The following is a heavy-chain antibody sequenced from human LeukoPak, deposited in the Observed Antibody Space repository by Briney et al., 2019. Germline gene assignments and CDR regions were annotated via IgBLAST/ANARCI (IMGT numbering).Heavy chain of an antibody. CDR3: AKDTQD. J-gene: IGHJ4*02. CDR2: ISYDGSNK. CDR1: GFTFSSYA. V-gene: IGHV3-30*18. Sequence: GGSLRLSCAASGFTFSSYAMSWVRQAPGKGLEWVAVISYDGSNKYYADSVKGRFTISRDNSKNTLYLQMNSLRAEDTAVYYCAKDTQDWGQGTLVTVSS.